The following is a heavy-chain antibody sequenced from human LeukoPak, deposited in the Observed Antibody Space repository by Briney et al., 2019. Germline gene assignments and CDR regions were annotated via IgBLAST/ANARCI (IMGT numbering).Heavy chain of an antibody. Sequence: SETLSLTCAVSGYSISSGYYWGWIRQPPGKGLEWIGSMYHSGSTYYNPSLKSRVSISVDTSKNQFSLKLSSVTAADTAVYYCARSRQGWWLLDCWGQGTLVTVSS. V-gene: IGHV4-38-2*01. CDR2: MYHSGST. CDR1: GYSISSGYY. D-gene: IGHD5-12*01. J-gene: IGHJ4*02. CDR3: ARSRQGWWLLDC.